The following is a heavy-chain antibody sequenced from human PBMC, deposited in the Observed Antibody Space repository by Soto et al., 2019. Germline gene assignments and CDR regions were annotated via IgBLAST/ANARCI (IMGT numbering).Heavy chain of an antibody. CDR3: AKDMVADYGDYVTYGAFDI. CDR2: ISWNSGSI. CDR1: GFTFDDYA. V-gene: IGHV3-9*01. D-gene: IGHD4-17*01. J-gene: IGHJ3*02. Sequence: EVQLVESGGGLVQPGRSLRLSCAASGFTFDDYAMHWVRQAPGKGLEWVSGISWNSGSIGYADSVKGRFTISRDNAKNSLYLQMNSLRAEDTALYYCAKDMVADYGDYVTYGAFDIWGQGTMVTVSS.